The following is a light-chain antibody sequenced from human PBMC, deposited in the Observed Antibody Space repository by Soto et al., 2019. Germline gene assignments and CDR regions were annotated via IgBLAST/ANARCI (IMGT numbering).Light chain of an antibody. CDR3: RSYTSRSTRV. V-gene: IGLV2-14*01. J-gene: IGLJ1*01. CDR2: DVS. CDR1: SSDVGFYTY. Sequence: QSALTQPASVSGSPGQSITISCTGTSSDVGFYTYVHWYQQHPGKAPKVIIYDVSRRPSGVSNRFSGSKSGNTASLTISGLQAEDEADYHCRSYTSRSTRVFGTGTKLTVL.